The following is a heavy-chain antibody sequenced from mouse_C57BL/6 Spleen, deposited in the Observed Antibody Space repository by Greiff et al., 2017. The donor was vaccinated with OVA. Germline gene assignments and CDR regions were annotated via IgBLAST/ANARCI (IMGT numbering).Heavy chain of an antibody. CDR3: TRGGSSSFAY. V-gene: IGHV14-1*01. Sequence: VQLQQSGAELVRPGASVKLSCTASGFNIKDYYMHWVKQRPEQGLEWIGRIDPEDGDTEYAPKFQGKATMTADTSSNSAYLQLSSLTSEDTAVYYCTRGGSSSFAYWGQGTLVTVSA. D-gene: IGHD1-1*01. CDR1: GFNIKDYY. CDR2: IDPEDGDT. J-gene: IGHJ3*01.